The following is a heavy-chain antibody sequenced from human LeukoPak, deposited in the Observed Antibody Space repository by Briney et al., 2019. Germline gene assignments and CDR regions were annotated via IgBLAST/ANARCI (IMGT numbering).Heavy chain of an antibody. J-gene: IGHJ6*03. CDR2: INHSGST. CDR1: GGSFSDYY. Sequence: PSETLSLTCAVYGGSFSDYYWSWIRQPPGKGLEWIGEINHSGSTNYNPSLKSRVTISVDTSKNQFSLKLSSVTAADTAVYYCARQVRVAVAGNLLYYYYYYMDVWGKGTTVTVSS. CDR3: ARQVRVAVAGNLLYYYYYYMDV. D-gene: IGHD6-19*01. V-gene: IGHV4-34*01.